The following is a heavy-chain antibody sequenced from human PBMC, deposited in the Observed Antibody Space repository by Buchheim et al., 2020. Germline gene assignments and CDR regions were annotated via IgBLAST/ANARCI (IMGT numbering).Heavy chain of an antibody. CDR1: GGSINRGGYY. D-gene: IGHD4-11*01. Sequence: QMQLQESGPGLVKPLQTLSLTCTVSGGSINRGGYYWSWIRQHSVRGLEWIGYIYYTGATYYSTSLKSRVSISVYMSKNQFSQRVNSVTAADTAVYFCARDGYNNFGEYFAMDVWGQGT. CDR3: ARDGYNNFGEYFAMDV. V-gene: IGHV4-31*03. J-gene: IGHJ6*02. CDR2: IYYTGAT.